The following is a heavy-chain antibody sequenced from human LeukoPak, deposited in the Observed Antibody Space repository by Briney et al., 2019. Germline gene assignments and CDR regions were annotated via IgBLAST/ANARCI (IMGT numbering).Heavy chain of an antibody. CDR1: GYTFTADY. J-gene: IGHJ4*02. CDR3: ARDLDDYVWGSYRDY. D-gene: IGHD3-16*02. V-gene: IGHV1-2*02. Sequence: ASVKVSCKASGYTFTADYIHWVRQAPGQGLEWMGWINPNSADTHYPQKFQGRVTLTSDASISTAYMELSRLSPDDTAMYYCARDLDDYVWGSYRDYWGQGTLVTVSS. CDR2: INPNSADT.